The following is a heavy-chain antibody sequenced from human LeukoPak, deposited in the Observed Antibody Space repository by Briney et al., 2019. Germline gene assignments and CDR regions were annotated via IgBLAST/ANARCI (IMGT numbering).Heavy chain of an antibody. D-gene: IGHD6-19*01. CDR1: GYSFTSYW. CDR3: VRTPGIAVGHFDY. CDR2: IYPGDSDT. V-gene: IGHV5-51*01. Sequence: RGESLKISCKGSGYSFTSYWIGWVRQMPGKGLEWMGFIYPGDSDTKYSPSFQGQVTISADKSISTAHLQWSSLKASDTAMYYCVRTPGIAVGHFDYWGQGTLVTVSS. J-gene: IGHJ4*02.